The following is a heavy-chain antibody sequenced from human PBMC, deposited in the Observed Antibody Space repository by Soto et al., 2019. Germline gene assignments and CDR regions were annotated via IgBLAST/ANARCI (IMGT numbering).Heavy chain of an antibody. J-gene: IGHJ4*02. CDR1: GFTFSSYA. CDR2: ISGSGGST. Sequence: LRLSCAASGFTFSSYAMSWVRQAPGKGLEWVSAISGSGGSTYYADSVKGRFTISRDNSKNTLYLQMNSLRAEDTAVYYCAKSRYYDFWSGYPSWYFDYWGQGTLVTVSS. V-gene: IGHV3-23*01. D-gene: IGHD3-3*01. CDR3: AKSRYYDFWSGYPSWYFDY.